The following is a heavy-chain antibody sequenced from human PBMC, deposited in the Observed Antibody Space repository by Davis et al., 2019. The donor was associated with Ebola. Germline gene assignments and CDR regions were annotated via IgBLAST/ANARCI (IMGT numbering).Heavy chain of an antibody. J-gene: IGHJ4*02. V-gene: IGHV3-74*01. CDR1: RFTLSNYW. D-gene: IGHD3-22*01. Sequence: GEYLIISCAASRFTLSNYWMHWVRQAPGKGLVWVSRINSDGSIITYADSVKGRFTISRDNAKNTLYLQMNSLRAEDTAVYYCAREIYDYYDSGGFDYWGQGTLVTVSS. CDR3: AREIYDYYDSGGFDY. CDR2: INSDGSII.